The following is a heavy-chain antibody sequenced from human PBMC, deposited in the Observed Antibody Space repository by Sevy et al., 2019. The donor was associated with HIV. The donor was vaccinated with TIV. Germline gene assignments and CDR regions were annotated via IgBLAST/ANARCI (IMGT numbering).Heavy chain of an antibody. CDR3: VKDLGYCSGGICPPVALFDY. V-gene: IGHV3-64D*06. CDR1: GFTFSSYA. J-gene: IGHJ4*02. D-gene: IGHD2-15*01. Sequence: GGSLRLSCSASGFTFSSYAMHWVRQAPGKGLEYVSAISSNGGSTYYADSVKGRFTISRDNSKNTLYLQMSSLRAEDTAVYYCVKDLGYCSGGICPPVALFDYWGQGTLVTVSS. CDR2: ISSNGGST.